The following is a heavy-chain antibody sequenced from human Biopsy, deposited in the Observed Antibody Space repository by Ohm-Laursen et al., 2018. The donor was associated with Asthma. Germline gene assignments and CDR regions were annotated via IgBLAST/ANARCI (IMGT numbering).Heavy chain of an antibody. V-gene: IGHV3-30*18. J-gene: IGHJ3*02. Sequence: SLRLSCAASGSTFSSYGMHWVRQAPGKGLEWVARILYDGSNVKYADSVKGRFTISRDNSKNTLYLQMNSLRAEDTAVYYCAKERYYDFWSGYPIWGQGTMVTVCS. CDR3: AKERYYDFWSGYPI. D-gene: IGHD3-3*01. CDR1: GSTFSSYG. CDR2: ILYDGSNV.